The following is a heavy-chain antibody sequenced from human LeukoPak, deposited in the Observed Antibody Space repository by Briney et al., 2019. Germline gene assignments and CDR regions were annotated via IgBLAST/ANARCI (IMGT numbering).Heavy chain of an antibody. D-gene: IGHD7-27*01. V-gene: IGHV3-21*01. CDR1: RFTFNTYS. CDR2: ISNSGTYI. CDR3: ARDLNWETY. J-gene: IGHJ4*02. Sequence: GGSLRLSCAASRFTFNTYSMNWVRQAPGKGLEWVSSISNSGTYIYYADSVKGRFTISRDNAKKSLYLQMNSLRDEDTAVYYCARDLNWETYWGQGTLVSVSS.